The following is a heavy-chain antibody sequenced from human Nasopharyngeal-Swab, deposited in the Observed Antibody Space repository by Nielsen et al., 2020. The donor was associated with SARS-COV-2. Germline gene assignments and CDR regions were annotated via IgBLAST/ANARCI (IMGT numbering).Heavy chain of an antibody. CDR2: IYYSGCT. D-gene: IGHD3-16*01. J-gene: IGHJ4*02. V-gene: IGHV4-59*01. CDR3: ARDGGPAYYFDY. Sequence: RQAPGKGLEWIGYIYYSGCTNYNPSLKSRVTISVDTSKNQFSLKLSPVTAADTAVYYCARDGGPAYYFDYWGQGTLVTVSS.